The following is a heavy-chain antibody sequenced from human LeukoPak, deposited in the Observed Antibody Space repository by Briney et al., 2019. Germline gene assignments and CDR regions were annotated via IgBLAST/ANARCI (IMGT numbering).Heavy chain of an antibody. D-gene: IGHD4-17*01. J-gene: IGHJ4*02. Sequence: GEPLKISCQGSGYSFTNYWISWVRQMPGKGLEWMGRIDPSDSYTNDSPSFQGHVTFLVDKSISTAHLQWSSLKASDTAIYYCARLNYGDYTLDYWGQGTLVTVSS. CDR3: ARLNYGDYTLDY. CDR2: IDPSDSYT. CDR1: GYSFTNYW. V-gene: IGHV5-10-1*01.